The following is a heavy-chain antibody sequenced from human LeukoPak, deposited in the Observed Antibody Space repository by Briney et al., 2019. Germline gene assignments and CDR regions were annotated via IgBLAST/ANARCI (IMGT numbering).Heavy chain of an antibody. Sequence: SETLSLTCAVYGGSFSGYYRSWIRQPPGKGLEWIGEINHSGSTNYNPSLKSRVTISVDTSKNQFSLKLSSVTAADTAVYYCARGRYGDFPPFDYWGQGTLVTVSS. CDR1: GGSFSGYY. CDR3: ARGRYGDFPPFDY. D-gene: IGHD4-17*01. CDR2: INHSGST. V-gene: IGHV4-34*01. J-gene: IGHJ4*02.